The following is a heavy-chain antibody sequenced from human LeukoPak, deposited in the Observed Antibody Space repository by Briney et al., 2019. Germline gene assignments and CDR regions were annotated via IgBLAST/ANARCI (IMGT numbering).Heavy chain of an antibody. J-gene: IGHJ2*01. V-gene: IGHV4-59*01. D-gene: IGHD2-15*01. CDR3: ARMTNMGSYWYFDL. CDR2: IYDSGST. CDR1: GGSISGYY. Sequence: SETLSLTCTVSGGSISGYYWSWIRQPPGKGLEWIAYIYDSGSTNYNPSLKSRVTISVDTSKNQFSLKLSSVTPADTAVYYCARMTNMGSYWYFDLWGRGTLVTVSS.